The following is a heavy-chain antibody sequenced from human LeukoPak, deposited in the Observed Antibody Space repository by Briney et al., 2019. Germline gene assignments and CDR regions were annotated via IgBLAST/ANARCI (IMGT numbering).Heavy chain of an antibody. CDR2: IGSSSLII. Sequence: GGSLRLSCAASGFTFNNYSVNWVRQAPGKGLEWISYIGSSSLIIYYADSVKGRFTISRENAKNTLYLQLNSLRAEDTAVYYCARDNSGVLILEHTPLGAFDIWGQGTMDTVSS. D-gene: IGHD3-10*01. J-gene: IGHJ3*02. V-gene: IGHV3-48*04. CDR1: GFTFNNYS. CDR3: ARDNSGVLILEHTPLGAFDI.